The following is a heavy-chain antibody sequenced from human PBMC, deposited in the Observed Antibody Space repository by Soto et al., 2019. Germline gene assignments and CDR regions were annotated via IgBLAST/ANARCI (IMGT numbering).Heavy chain of an antibody. CDR2: INPSGGST. J-gene: IGHJ4*02. Sequence: ASVKVSCKASGYTFTSYYMHCVRQAPGQGLEWMGIINPSGGSTSYAQKFQGRVTITRDTSASTAYMELSSLRSEDTAVYYCARGITLPTPLDYWXQGTLVTVSS. D-gene: IGHD1-20*01. CDR1: GYTFTSYY. CDR3: ARGITLPTPLDY. V-gene: IGHV1-46*01.